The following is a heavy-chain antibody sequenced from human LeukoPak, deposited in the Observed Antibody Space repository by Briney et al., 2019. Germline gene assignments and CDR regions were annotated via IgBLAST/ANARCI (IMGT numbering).Heavy chain of an antibody. J-gene: IGHJ6*03. V-gene: IGHV3-9*03. CDR1: GFTFDDYA. D-gene: IGHD6-19*01. Sequence: GGSLRLSCAASGFTFDDYAMHWVRQAPGEGLEWVSGVSWNSGSIGYADSVKGRFTISRDNAKNSLYLQMNSLRAEDMASYYCAKAVAPYYYMDVWGKGTTVTVSS. CDR2: VSWNSGSI. CDR3: AKAVAPYYYMDV.